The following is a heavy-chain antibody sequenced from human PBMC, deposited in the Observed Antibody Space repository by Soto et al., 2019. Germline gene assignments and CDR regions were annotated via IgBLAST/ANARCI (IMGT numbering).Heavy chain of an antibody. Sequence: ETLSLTCAVYGGSFSGYYWTWIRQPPGTGLEWIGEINHSGSTYYNPSLKSRVTISVDTSKNQFSLKLSSVTAADTAVYYCARLYGDYRYYYYGMDVWGQGTTVTVSS. D-gene: IGHD4-17*01. CDR3: ARLYGDYRYYYYGMDV. V-gene: IGHV4-34*01. CDR2: INHSGST. CDR1: GGSFSGYY. J-gene: IGHJ6*02.